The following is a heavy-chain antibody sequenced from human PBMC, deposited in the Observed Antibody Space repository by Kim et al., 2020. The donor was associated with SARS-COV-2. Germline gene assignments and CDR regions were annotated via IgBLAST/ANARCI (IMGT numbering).Heavy chain of an antibody. CDR3: AREGLAAAAQWFDP. CDR2: IYYSGST. Sequence: SETLSLTCTVSGGSISSGGYYWSWIRQHPGKGLEWIGYIYYSGSTYYNPSLKSRVTISVDTSKNQFSLKLSSVTAADTAVYYCAREGLAAAAQWFDPWGQGTLVTVSS. J-gene: IGHJ5*02. CDR1: GGSISSGGYY. D-gene: IGHD6-13*01. V-gene: IGHV4-31*03.